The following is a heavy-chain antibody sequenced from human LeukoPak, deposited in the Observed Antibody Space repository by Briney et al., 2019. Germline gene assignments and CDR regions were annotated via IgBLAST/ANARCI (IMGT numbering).Heavy chain of an antibody. Sequence: GGSLRLSCEASGFTFSSYAMSWVRQAPGKGLEWVSAISGSGGSTYYADSVKGQFTISRDNSKNTLYLQMNSLRAEDTAVYYCAKDLVGARGNAFDIWGQGTMVTVSS. CDR3: AKDLVGARGNAFDI. CDR2: ISGSGGST. V-gene: IGHV3-23*01. CDR1: GFTFSSYA. J-gene: IGHJ3*02. D-gene: IGHD1-26*01.